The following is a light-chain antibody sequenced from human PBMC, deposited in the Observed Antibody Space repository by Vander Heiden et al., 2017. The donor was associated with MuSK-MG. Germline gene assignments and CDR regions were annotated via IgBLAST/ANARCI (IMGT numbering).Light chain of an antibody. V-gene: IGLV6-57*01. CDR1: SGSIASNY. J-gene: IGLJ2*01. Sequence: NFMLTQPHPVSESPGQTVTISCSGSSGSIASNYVQWYQQRPGSSPTTVIYEDNQRPSGVPDRFSGSIDSSSNSASLTISGLKTKDEADYYCQSYDSSNVVFGGGTKLTVL. CDR3: QSYDSSNVV. CDR2: EDN.